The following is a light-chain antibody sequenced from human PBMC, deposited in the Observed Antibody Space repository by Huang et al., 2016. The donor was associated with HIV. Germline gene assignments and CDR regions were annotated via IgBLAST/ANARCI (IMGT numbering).Light chain of an antibody. CDR3: QQYNNWPPWT. V-gene: IGKV3-15*01. CDR1: QSVSTN. CDR2: GAF. J-gene: IGKJ1*01. Sequence: ATLSCRASQSVSTNLAWYQQKPGQAPRLLSYGAFIRATGIPARFSGSGYGTEFTLTISSLQSEEFAVYYCQQYNNWPPWTFGQGTKVEIK.